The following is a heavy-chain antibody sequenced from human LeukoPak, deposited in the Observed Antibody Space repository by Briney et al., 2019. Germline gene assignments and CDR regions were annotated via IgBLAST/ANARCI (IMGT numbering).Heavy chain of an antibody. CDR2: IYYRGST. CDR1: GDSISSSSYY. J-gene: IGHJ1*01. Sequence: SETLSLTCTISGDSISSSSYYWGWIRQPPGKGLEWIGDIYYRGSTYYSPSLKSRVSISIDTSNNQFSLTLNSVTAADTALYFCARRRYYDSTGYLDWGQGTLVTVSS. V-gene: IGHV4-39*01. D-gene: IGHD3-22*01. CDR3: ARRRYYDSTGYLD.